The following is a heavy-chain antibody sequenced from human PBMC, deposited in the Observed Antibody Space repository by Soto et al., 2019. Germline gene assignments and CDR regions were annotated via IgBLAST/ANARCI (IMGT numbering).Heavy chain of an antibody. CDR1: GYTFISHS. CDR3: ARGAFCGGAPGCRDRDV. Sequence: QIQLVQSGGEVKKPGASVKVSCKSSGYTFISHSITWLRQAPGQGLEWMGRISAYNGNTNYAQKLQGRVTMTTDTSPSTAYVELRSMRSDDTAVAYCARGAFCGGAPGCRDRDVWGQGSKVTVSS. D-gene: IGHD2-21*01. J-gene: IGHJ6*02. CDR2: ISAYNGNT. V-gene: IGHV1-18*01.